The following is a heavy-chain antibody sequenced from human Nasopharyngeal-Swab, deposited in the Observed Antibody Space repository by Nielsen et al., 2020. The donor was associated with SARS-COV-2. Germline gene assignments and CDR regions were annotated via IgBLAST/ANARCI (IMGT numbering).Heavy chain of an antibody. V-gene: IGHV3-30*04. Sequence: GGSLRLSCEASGFTFSSYAMHWVRQAQGKGLEWVAVISYDGRNKYYADSVKGRFTISRDNSKNTLYLQMNSLRAEDTALYYCARGRVVRGVIHYWGQGTLVTVSS. CDR1: GFTFSSYA. J-gene: IGHJ4*02. D-gene: IGHD3-10*01. CDR3: ARGRVVRGVIHY. CDR2: ISYDGRNK.